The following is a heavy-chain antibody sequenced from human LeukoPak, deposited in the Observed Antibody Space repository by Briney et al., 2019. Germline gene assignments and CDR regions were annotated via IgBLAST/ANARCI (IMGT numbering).Heavy chain of an antibody. CDR2: ISAYNGNT. J-gene: IGHJ5*02. D-gene: IGHD4-11*01. V-gene: IGHV1-18*01. Sequence: ASVKVSXKTSGYTFTSYGISWVRQAPGQGLEWMGWISAYNGNTVYAQKVQGRVTITTDTSTNTAYMELRSLRSDDTAMYYCARGGYVTTWWFDPWGQGTLVTVSS. CDR1: GYTFTSYG. CDR3: ARGGYVTTWWFDP.